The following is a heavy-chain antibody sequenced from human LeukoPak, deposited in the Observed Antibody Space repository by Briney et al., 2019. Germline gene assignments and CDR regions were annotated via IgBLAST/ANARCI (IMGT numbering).Heavy chain of an antibody. Sequence: GGSLRLSCAASGFSFTSYWMHWVRQAPGKGLVWVSSISSSSSYIYYADSVKGRFTISRDNAKNSLYLQMNSLRAEDTAVYYCARDYVDTAWFDYWGQGTLVTVSS. CDR3: ARDYVDTAWFDY. J-gene: IGHJ4*02. V-gene: IGHV3-21*01. D-gene: IGHD5-18*01. CDR1: GFSFTSYW. CDR2: ISSSSSYI.